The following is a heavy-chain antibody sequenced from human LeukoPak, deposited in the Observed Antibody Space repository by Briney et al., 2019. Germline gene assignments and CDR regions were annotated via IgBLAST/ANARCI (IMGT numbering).Heavy chain of an antibody. CDR3: ARDATSDTLGS. Sequence: QPGGSLRLSCAGSGFMFTRFWMSWVRQTPGKGLEWVANIKQDGSEKYYVDSVKGRFTISRDNAKNSLYLQMNSLRVADTAIYYCARDATSDTLGSWGQGTLVTVSS. V-gene: IGHV3-7*01. J-gene: IGHJ5*02. CDR2: IKQDGSEK. D-gene: IGHD2-2*02. CDR1: GFMFTRFW.